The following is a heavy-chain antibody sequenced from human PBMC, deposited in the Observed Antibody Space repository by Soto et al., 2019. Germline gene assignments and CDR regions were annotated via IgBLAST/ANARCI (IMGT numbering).Heavy chain of an antibody. Sequence: QVQLVESGGGVVQPGRSLRLSCAASGFTFSSYGMHWVRQAPGKGLEWVAVISYDGSNKYYADSVKGRFTISRDNSKNTLYLQMNSLRAEDTAVYYCARAYYSFHFDYWGQGTLVTVSS. J-gene: IGHJ4*02. D-gene: IGHD3-10*01. CDR2: ISYDGSNK. CDR3: ARAYYSFHFDY. CDR1: GFTFSSYG. V-gene: IGHV3-30*03.